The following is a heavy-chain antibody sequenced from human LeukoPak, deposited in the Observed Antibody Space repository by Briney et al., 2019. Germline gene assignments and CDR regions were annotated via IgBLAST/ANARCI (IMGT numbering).Heavy chain of an antibody. CDR3: AGTYNERYWYFDL. CDR2: IFYTGTT. J-gene: IGHJ2*01. CDR1: GGSISNYY. D-gene: IGHD1-1*01. V-gene: IGHV4-59*01. Sequence: SETLSLTCTVSGGSISNYYWSWIRQPPGKGLEWIGYIFYTGTTNYNPSLKSRVTISVDTSKNQFSLKLNSVTAADTAVYYCAGTYNERYWYFDLWGRGTLVTVSS.